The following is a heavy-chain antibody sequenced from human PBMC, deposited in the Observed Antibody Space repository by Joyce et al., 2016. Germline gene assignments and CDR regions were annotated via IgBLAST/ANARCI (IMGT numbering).Heavy chain of an antibody. CDR3: ARAFGDY. CDR2: IKPEGSEK. V-gene: IGHV3-7*04. D-gene: IGHD3-10*01. CDR1: GFTFSSYW. J-gene: IGHJ4*02. Sequence: EVQLVESGGGLVQPGWSQRLPCVASGFTFSSYWISWFRQAAGKGVEWVATIKPEGSEKFYVDSVKGRFTISRDNAKDSLSLQMNSLRAEDTAVYYCARAFGDYWGQGVLVTVSS.